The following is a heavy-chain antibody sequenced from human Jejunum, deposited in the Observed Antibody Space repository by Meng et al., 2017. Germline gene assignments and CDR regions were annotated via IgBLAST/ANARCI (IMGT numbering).Heavy chain of an antibody. CDR2: IWSDGSKR. CDR1: GCRSRDYG. Sequence: QGWLDESGVGVVQPGGALRLSCADSGCRSRDYGMHWVRQPPGKGLEWVAVIWSDGSKRYYADSVKGRFTISKDNPKNTLYLEVNSLRAEDTAVYYCARGAYLDSGGYGLDPWGQGTLVTVSS. J-gene: IGHJ5*02. V-gene: IGHV3-33*01. D-gene: IGHD3-22*01. CDR3: ARGAYLDSGGYGLDP.